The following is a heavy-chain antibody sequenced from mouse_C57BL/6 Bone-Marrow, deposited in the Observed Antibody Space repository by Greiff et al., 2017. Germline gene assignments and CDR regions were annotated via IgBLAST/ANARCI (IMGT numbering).Heavy chain of an antibody. CDR1: GYTFTSYW. D-gene: IGHD4-1*01. CDR2: IHPNSGST. CDR3: AREVNWGPFAY. J-gene: IGHJ3*01. V-gene: IGHV1-64*01. Sequence: QVQLQQPGAELVKPGASVKLSCKASGYTFTSYWMHWVKQRPGQGLEWIGMIHPNSGSTNYNEKFKRKATLTVDKSSSTAYMQLSSLTAEYSAVYYCAREVNWGPFAYWGQGTLVTVSA.